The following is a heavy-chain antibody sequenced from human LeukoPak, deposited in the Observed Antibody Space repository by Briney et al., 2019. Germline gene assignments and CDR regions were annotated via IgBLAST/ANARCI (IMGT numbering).Heavy chain of an antibody. CDR3: ARALGPVVFDY. CDR1: GFTFSSYA. J-gene: IGHJ4*02. D-gene: IGHD2-15*01. CDR2: ISYDGSNK. Sequence: GRSLRLSCAASGFTFSSYAMHWVRQAPGKGLEWVAVISYDGSNKYYADSVKGRFTISRDNSKNTLYLQMNSLRAEDTAVYYCARALGPVVFDYWGQGTLVTVSS. V-gene: IGHV3-30-3*01.